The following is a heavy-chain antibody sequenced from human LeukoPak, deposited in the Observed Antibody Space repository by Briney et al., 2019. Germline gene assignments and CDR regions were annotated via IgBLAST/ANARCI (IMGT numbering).Heavy chain of an antibody. CDR2: INPNSGGT. J-gene: IGHJ4*02. CDR3: ARDIAVAGFQDY. CDR1: GYTFTGYY. D-gene: IGHD6-19*01. V-gene: IGHV1-2*06. Sequence: ASVKVSCKASGYTFTGYYMHWVRQAPGQGLEWMGRINPNSGGTNYAQKFQGRVTMTRDTSTSTAYMELSRLRSDDTAVYYCARDIAVAGFQDYWGQGTLVTVSS.